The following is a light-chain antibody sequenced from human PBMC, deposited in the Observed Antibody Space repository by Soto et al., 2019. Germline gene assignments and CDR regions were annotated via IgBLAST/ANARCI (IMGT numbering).Light chain of an antibody. CDR1: QGISSY. J-gene: IGKJ1*01. Sequence: IQLTQSPSSLSASVGDRVTITCRASQGISSYLAWYQQKPGKAPKLLIYAASNLQSGVPSRFSGSGSGTDFTLTISSLQPEDFATYYCQQLNSYRTFGQGTKVEIK. CDR2: AAS. CDR3: QQLNSYRT. V-gene: IGKV1-9*01.